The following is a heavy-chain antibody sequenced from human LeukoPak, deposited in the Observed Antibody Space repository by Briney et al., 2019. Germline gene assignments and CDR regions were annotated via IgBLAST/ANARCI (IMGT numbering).Heavy chain of an antibody. CDR2: FDPEDGQT. J-gene: IGHJ4*02. D-gene: IGHD1-26*01. CDR3: ATLSQVGATVDY. V-gene: IGHV1-24*01. Sequence: GASVKVSCKVSGYTLTELSMHWVRQAPGKGLEWMGGFDPEDGQTIYAQKFQGRVTITEDTSTDTAYMELSSLRSEDTAVYYCATLSQVGATVDYWGQGTLVTVSS. CDR1: GYTLTELS.